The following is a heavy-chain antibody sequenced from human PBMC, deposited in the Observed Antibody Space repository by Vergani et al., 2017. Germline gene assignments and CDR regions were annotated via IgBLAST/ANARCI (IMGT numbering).Heavy chain of an antibody. CDR1: GFTFSDYY. CDR2: ISSSGSTI. Sequence: QVQLVESGGGLVKPGGSLRLSCAASGFTFSDYYMSWIRQAPGKGLEWVSYISSSGSTIYYADSVKVRFTISRDNAKNSLYLQMSNLRAEDTAVYYCARDLEFFMITFGVAGYFDLWGRGTLVTVSS. J-gene: IGHJ2*01. V-gene: IGHV3-11*01. D-gene: IGHD3-16*01. CDR3: ARDLEFFMITFGVAGYFDL.